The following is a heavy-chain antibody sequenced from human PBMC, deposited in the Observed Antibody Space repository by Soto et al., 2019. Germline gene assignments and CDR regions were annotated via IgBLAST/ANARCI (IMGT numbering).Heavy chain of an antibody. Sequence: PSETLSLTCVVSGGSLKNYYWTWFRQAPGKSLEWIGYIYDSGGSTYNPSLESRVTMSVDTANNQYSLRLSSVTAADTAVYYCARTPNNYYGMDVWGQGTTVTVSS. D-gene: IGHD2-8*01. V-gene: IGHV4-59*01. CDR1: GGSLKNYY. CDR2: IYDSGGS. CDR3: ARTPNNYYGMDV. J-gene: IGHJ6*02.